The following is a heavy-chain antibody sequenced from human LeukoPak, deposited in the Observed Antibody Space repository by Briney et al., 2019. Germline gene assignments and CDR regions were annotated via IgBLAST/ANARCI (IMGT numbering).Heavy chain of an antibody. Sequence: SETLSLTCAVYGGSFSGYYWSWIRQPPGKGLEWIGEINHSGSTNYNPSLKSRVTISVDTSKSQFSLKLSSVTAADTAVYYCARGTGSSWYPYYFDYWGQGTLVTVSS. J-gene: IGHJ4*02. CDR3: ARGTGSSWYPYYFDY. V-gene: IGHV4-34*01. D-gene: IGHD6-13*01. CDR2: INHSGST. CDR1: GGSFSGYY.